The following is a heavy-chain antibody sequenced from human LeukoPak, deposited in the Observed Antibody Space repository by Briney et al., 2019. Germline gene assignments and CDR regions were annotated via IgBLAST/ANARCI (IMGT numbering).Heavy chain of an antibody. J-gene: IGHJ4*02. D-gene: IGHD6-13*01. V-gene: IGHV3-53*01. CDR1: GFTVSSNY. CDR3: ATTKGPIAAAGTFDPFDY. Sequence: GGSLRLSCAASGFTVSSNYMSWVRQAPGKGLEWVSVIYSGGSTYYADSAKGRFTISRDNSKNTLYLQMNSLRAEDTAVYYCATTKGPIAAAGTFDPFDYWGQGTLVTVSS. CDR2: IYSGGST.